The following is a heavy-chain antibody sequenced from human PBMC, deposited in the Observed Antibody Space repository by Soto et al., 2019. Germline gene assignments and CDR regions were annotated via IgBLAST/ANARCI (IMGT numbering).Heavy chain of an antibody. Sequence: GASVKVSCKASGGTFSSYAISWVRQAPGQGLEWMGGIIPIFGTANYAQKFQGRVTITADESTSTAYMELSSLRSEDTAVYYCARLVLDWNLGWPFYYWGQRXLGTVYS. CDR3: ARLVLDWNLGWPFYY. V-gene: IGHV1-69*13. D-gene: IGHD1-7*01. CDR1: GGTFSSYA. CDR2: IIPIFGTA. J-gene: IGHJ4*02.